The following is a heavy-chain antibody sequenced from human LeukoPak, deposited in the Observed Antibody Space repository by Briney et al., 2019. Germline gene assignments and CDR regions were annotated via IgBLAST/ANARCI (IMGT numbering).Heavy chain of an antibody. CDR2: IYHSGST. V-gene: IGHV4-4*02. CDR3: ARGSIAARPYYYYYYMDV. CDR1: GGSISSSNW. D-gene: IGHD6-6*01. Sequence: SGTLSLTCAVSGGSISSSNWWSWVRQPPGKGLEWIGEIYHSGSTNYNPSLKSRVTISVDTSKNQFSLKLSSVTAADTAVYYCARGSIAARPYYYYYYMDVWGKGTTVTVSS. J-gene: IGHJ6*03.